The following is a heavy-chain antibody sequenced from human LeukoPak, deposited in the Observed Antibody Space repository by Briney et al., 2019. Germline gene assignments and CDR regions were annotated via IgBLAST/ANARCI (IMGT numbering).Heavy chain of an antibody. CDR2: IYPGDSDT. CDR3: ARLLNYHGSGNFDY. V-gene: IGHV5-51*01. CDR1: GYSFTTYW. D-gene: IGHD3-10*01. J-gene: IGHJ4*02. Sequence: PGESLKISCKGSGYSFTTYWIGWVRQMPGKGLEWMRIIYPGDSDTKYSPSFQGQVTISADKSISTAFLQWTSLKAPDTAMYYCARLLNYHGSGNFDYWGQGTLVTVSS.